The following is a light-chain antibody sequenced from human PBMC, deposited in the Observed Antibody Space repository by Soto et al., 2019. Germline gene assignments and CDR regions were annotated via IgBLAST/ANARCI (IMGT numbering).Light chain of an antibody. CDR3: MQATHIPHT. V-gene: IGKV2-24*01. J-gene: IGKJ2*01. CDR1: RSLVHSDGNTY. CDR2: RVS. Sequence: EIVMTQTPPSSPVTLGQPASISCRSSRSLVHSDGNTYLSWLHQRPGQPPRLLIYRVSILFSGVPARFSGSGAGTDFTLKIARVEAEDVGVYYCMQATHIPHTFGQGTTLEI.